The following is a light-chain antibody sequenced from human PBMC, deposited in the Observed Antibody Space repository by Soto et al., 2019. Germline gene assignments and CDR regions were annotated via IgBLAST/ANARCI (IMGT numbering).Light chain of an antibody. V-gene: IGLV3-25*03. CDR3: QSADSSGTSPVV. Sequence: SYELTQPPSVSVSPGQTARITCSGDALPKQYAYWYQQKQGQAPVLVIYKDSERPSGIPERFSGSSSGTTVTLTISGVQAEDEADYYCQSADSSGTSPVVFGGGTKLTVL. CDR1: ALPKQY. J-gene: IGLJ2*01. CDR2: KDS.